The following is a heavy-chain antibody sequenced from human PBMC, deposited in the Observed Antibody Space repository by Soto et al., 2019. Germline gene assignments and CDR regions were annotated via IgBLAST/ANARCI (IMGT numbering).Heavy chain of an antibody. CDR3: ATGDGYSYGYYWYFDL. CDR1: GYTLTELS. J-gene: IGHJ2*01. D-gene: IGHD5-18*01. CDR2: FDPEDGET. Sequence: QVQLVQSGAEVKKPGASVKVSCKVSGYTLTELSMHWVRQAPGNGLEWMGGFDPEDGETIYAQKFQGRVTMTEDTSTDTAYMELSSLRSEDTAVYYCATGDGYSYGYYWYFDLWGRGTLVTVSS. V-gene: IGHV1-24*01.